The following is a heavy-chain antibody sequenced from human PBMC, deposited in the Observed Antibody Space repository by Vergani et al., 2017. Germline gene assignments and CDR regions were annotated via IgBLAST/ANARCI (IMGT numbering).Heavy chain of an antibody. CDR3: ARSPRGQLLHGPDYYHYYMDV. CDR1: GGTFSSYA. J-gene: IGHJ6*03. V-gene: IGHV1-69*01. CDR2: IIPIFGTA. Sequence: QVQLVQSGAEVKKPGSSVKVSCKASGGTFSSYAISWVRQAPGQGLEWMGGIIPIFGTANYAQKFQGRVTITADESTSTAYMELSSLRSEDTAVYYCARSPRGQLLHGPDYYHYYMDVWGKGTTVTVSS. D-gene: IGHD2-2*01.